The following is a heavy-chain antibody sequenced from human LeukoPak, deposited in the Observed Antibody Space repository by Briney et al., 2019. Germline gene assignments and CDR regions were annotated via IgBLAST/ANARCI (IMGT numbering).Heavy chain of an antibody. J-gene: IGHJ6*03. CDR1: GYTFTSYY. CDR2: INPSGGST. D-gene: IGHD1/OR15-1a*01. V-gene: IGHV1-46*01. CDR3: AGDMGNWNIYYYMDV. Sequence: GASVKVSCKASGYTFTSYYMHWVRQAPGQGLEWMGIINPSGGSTSYAQKFQGRVTMTRDMSTSTVYMELSRLRSDDTAVYYCAGDMGNWNIYYYMDVWGKGTTVTVSS.